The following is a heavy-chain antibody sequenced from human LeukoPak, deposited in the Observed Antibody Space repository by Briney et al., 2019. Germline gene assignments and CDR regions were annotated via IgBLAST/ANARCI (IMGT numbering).Heavy chain of an antibody. D-gene: IGHD3-16*02. CDR1: GFTFSSYE. Sequence: GGSLRLSCAASGFTFSSYEMNWVRQAPGKGLEWVSYISSSGSTIYYADSVKGRFTISRDNAKNSLYLQMNSLRAEDTAVYYCARGTYYDYVWGSYLLNYWGQGTLATVSS. V-gene: IGHV3-48*03. J-gene: IGHJ4*02. CDR3: ARGTYYDYVWGSYLLNY. CDR2: ISSSGSTI.